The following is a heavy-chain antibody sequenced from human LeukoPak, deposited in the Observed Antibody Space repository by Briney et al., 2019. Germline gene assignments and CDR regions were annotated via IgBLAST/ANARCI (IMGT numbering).Heavy chain of an antibody. Sequence: PGGSLRLSCAASGFSFSSCAMSWVRQAPGKGPQWVSGVSDDGNSRYYADSLKGRFTISRDNSANTVYLQMNNLADEDTAVYYCAKAGMVRGVIKGYWGQGTLVTVSS. CDR2: VSDDGNSR. D-gene: IGHD3-10*01. CDR1: GFSFSSCA. CDR3: AKAGMVRGVIKGY. V-gene: IGHV3-23*01. J-gene: IGHJ4*02.